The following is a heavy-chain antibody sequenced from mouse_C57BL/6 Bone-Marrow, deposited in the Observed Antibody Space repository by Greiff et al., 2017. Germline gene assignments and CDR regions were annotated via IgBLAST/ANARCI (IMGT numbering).Heavy chain of an antibody. CDR3: ARTYSNYVNAMDY. CDR2: IDPSDSYT. J-gene: IGHJ4*01. D-gene: IGHD2-5*01. Sequence: VQLQQPGAELVMPGASVKLSCKASGYTFTSYWMHWVKQRPGQGLEWIGEIDPSDSYTNYNQKFKGKSTLTVDKSSSTAYMQLSSLTSEDSAVYYCARTYSNYVNAMDYWGQGTSVTVAS. CDR1: GYTFTSYW. V-gene: IGHV1-69*01.